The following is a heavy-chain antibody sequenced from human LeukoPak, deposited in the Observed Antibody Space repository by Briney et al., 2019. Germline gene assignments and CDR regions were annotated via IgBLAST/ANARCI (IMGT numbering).Heavy chain of an antibody. D-gene: IGHD5-24*01. J-gene: IGHJ4*02. CDR1: GGSISSYY. Sequence: SETLSLTCTVSGGSISSYYWSWIRQPPGKGLEWIGYIYYSGSTNYNPSLKSRVTISVDTSKNQFSLKLSSVTAADTAVYYCAMVGIVAGWDGYNSYYFDYWGQGTLVTVSS. CDR3: AMVGIVAGWDGYNSYYFDY. CDR2: IYYSGST. V-gene: IGHV4-59*01.